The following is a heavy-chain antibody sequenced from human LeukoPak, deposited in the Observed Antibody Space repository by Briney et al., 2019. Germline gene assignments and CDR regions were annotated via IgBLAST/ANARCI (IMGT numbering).Heavy chain of an antibody. D-gene: IGHD3-3*01. CDR2: INPNSGGT. J-gene: IGHJ5*02. V-gene: IGHV1-2*06. Sequence: ASVKVSCKASGYTLTDYYMRWVRQAPGQGLEWMGRINPNSGGTNYAQKFQGRVTMTRDTSISTVYMELSRLRSDDTAVYYCARGAPYDFWRDNWFDPWGQGTLVTVSS. CDR3: ARGAPYDFWRDNWFDP. CDR1: GYTLTDYY.